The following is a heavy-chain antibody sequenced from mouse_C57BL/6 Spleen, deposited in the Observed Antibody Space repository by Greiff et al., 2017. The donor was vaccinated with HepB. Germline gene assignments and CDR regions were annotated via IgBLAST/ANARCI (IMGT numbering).Heavy chain of an antibody. D-gene: IGHD1-1*01. CDR3: ARDGPIYYYGSSYVAY. V-gene: IGHV3-6*01. J-gene: IGHJ3*01. Sequence: EVKLEESGPGLVKPSQSLSLTCSVTGYSITSGYYWNWIRQFPGNKLEWMGYISYDGSNNYNPSLKNRISITRDTSKNQFFLKLNSVTTEDTATYYCARDGPIYYYGSSYVAYWGQGTLVTVSA. CDR1: GYSITSGYY. CDR2: ISYDGSN.